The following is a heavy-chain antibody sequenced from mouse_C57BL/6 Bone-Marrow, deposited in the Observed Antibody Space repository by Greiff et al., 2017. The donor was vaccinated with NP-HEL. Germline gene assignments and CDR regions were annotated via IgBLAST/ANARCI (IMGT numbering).Heavy chain of an antibody. V-gene: IGHV3-1*01. CDR2: ISYSGST. J-gene: IGHJ3*01. D-gene: IGHD2-4*01. Sequence: EVKLQESGPGMVKPSQSLSLTCTVTGYSITSGYDWHWIRHFPGNKLEWMGYISYSGSTNYNPSLKSRISITHDTSKNHFFLKLNSVTTEDTATYYCARELYYDPWFAYWGQGTLVTVSA. CDR1: GYSITSGYD. CDR3: ARELYYDPWFAY.